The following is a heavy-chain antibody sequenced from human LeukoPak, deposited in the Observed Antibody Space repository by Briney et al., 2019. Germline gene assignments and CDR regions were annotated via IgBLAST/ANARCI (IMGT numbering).Heavy chain of an antibody. CDR1: GFTLSSYS. CDR2: ISSSSSYI. V-gene: IGHV3-21*01. CDR3: ARDPLPYGDFYYFDY. J-gene: IGHJ4*02. D-gene: IGHD4-17*01. Sequence: GGSLRLSCAASGFTLSSYSMNWVRQAPGKGLEWVSCISSSSSYIYYTDSVKGRFTISRDNAKNSLYLQMNSLRAEDTAVYYCARDPLPYGDFYYFDYWGQGTLVTVSS.